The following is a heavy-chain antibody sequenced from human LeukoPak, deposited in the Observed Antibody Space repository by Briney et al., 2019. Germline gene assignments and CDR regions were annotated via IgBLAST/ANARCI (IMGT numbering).Heavy chain of an antibody. V-gene: IGHV1-2*02. Sequence: GASVKVSCKASGYTFTGYYMHWVRQAPGQGLEWMGWINPNSSGINYAQKFQGRFTMTRDTSISTAYMELGSLRSDDTAVYYCASRALGRPFDYWGQGTLVTVSS. D-gene: IGHD3-10*01. CDR3: ASRALGRPFDY. J-gene: IGHJ4*02. CDR1: GYTFTGYY. CDR2: INPNSSGI.